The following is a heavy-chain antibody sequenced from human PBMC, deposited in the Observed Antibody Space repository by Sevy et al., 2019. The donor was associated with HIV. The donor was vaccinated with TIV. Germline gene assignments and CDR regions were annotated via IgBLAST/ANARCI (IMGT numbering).Heavy chain of an antibody. J-gene: IGHJ5*02. V-gene: IGHV3-23*01. CDR2: IIGSGYST. CDR3: AKWGNIFDH. CDR1: GFTFNNYA. D-gene: IGHD7-27*01. Sequence: GGSLRLSCAASGFTFNNYAMSWVRQAPGKGLEWVSGIIGSGYSTYYADSVKGRFTISRDNSKNTLYLQMNSLRVDDMAVYYCAKWGNIFDHWGQGTLVTVSS.